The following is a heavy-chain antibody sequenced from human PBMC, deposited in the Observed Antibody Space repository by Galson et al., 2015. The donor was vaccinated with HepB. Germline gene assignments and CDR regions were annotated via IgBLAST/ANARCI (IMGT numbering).Heavy chain of an antibody. CDR3: ARQRGVHYGGNSLYGMDV. Sequence: QSGAEVKKPGESLRISCKGSGYSFTSYWISWVRQMPGKGLEWMGRIDPSDSYTNYSPSFQGHVTISADKSISTAYLQWSSLKASDTAMYYCARQRGVHYGGNSLYGMDVWGQGTTVTVSS. D-gene: IGHD4-23*01. V-gene: IGHV5-10-1*01. CDR2: IDPSDSYT. CDR1: GYSFTSYW. J-gene: IGHJ6*02.